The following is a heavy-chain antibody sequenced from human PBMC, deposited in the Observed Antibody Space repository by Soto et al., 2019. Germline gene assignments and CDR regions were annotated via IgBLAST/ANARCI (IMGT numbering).Heavy chain of an antibody. CDR1: GFTFSTYS. V-gene: IGHV3-23*01. Sequence: GGSLRLSCAASGFTFSTYSMSWVRQTPGKGLEWVSAISGSGDSAYYADSVKGRFTISRDNSKNTLYLQMDSLRAEDTALYYCARDVDADFRTDFDYWGRGTLVTVSS. CDR2: ISGSGDSA. D-gene: IGHD4-17*01. J-gene: IGHJ4*02. CDR3: ARDVDADFRTDFDY.